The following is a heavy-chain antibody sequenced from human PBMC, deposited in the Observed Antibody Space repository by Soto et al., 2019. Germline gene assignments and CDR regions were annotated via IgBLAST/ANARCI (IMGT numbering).Heavy chain of an antibody. Sequence: RSQTLSLTCAISGDSVSSNSAAWNWLRQSPSRGLEWLGRTYYRSKWYNDYVVSVKSRITINPDTSKNQFSLQLNSVTPEDTAVYYCARERGVLSEAFDTWGQGTVVTVSS. D-gene: IGHD3-10*01. CDR3: ARERGVLSEAFDT. CDR1: GDSVSSNSAA. V-gene: IGHV6-1*01. J-gene: IGHJ3*02. CDR2: TYYRSKWYN.